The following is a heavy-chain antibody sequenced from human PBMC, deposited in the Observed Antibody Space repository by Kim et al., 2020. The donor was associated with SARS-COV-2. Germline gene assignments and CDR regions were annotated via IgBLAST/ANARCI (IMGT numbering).Heavy chain of an antibody. D-gene: IGHD3-10*01. CDR3: VTRNYYNSGSYYEGALFDF. Sequence: GGSLRLSCSASGFTFSNYAMHWVRQAPGKGLEYVSAISSDGGSTYYADSVKGRFTISRDNSKNMLYVQMSSLRVEDTAIYYCVTRNYYNSGSYYEGALFDFWGQGTLVTVSS. J-gene: IGHJ4*02. CDR2: ISSDGGST. CDR1: GFTFSNYA. V-gene: IGHV3-64*05.